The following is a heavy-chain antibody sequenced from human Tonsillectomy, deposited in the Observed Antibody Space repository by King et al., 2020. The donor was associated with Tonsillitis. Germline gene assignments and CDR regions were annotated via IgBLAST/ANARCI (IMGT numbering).Heavy chain of an antibody. V-gene: IGHV4-59*08. CDR2: IYYSGST. Sequence: QLQESGPGLVKPSETLSLTCTVSGGSISSYYWSWIRQPPGKGLEWIGYIYYSGSTNYNPSLKSRVTISVDTSKNQFSLKLSSVTAADTAVYYCARHDIAVPGSHLDSWGQGTLVTVSS. CDR3: ARHDIAVPGSHLDS. D-gene: IGHD6-19*01. J-gene: IGHJ4*02. CDR1: GGSISSYY.